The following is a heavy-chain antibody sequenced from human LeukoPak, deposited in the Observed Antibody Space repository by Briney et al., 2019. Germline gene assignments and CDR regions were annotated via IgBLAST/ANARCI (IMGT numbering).Heavy chain of an antibody. CDR2: ISSSGSTT. J-gene: IGHJ6*02. D-gene: IGHD2-21*02. CDR1: GFTFSDYY. Sequence: GGSLRLSCAASGFTFSDYYMSWIRQAPGKGLEWVSYISSSGSTTYYADSVKGRFTISRDNAKNSLYLQMNSLRAEDTAVYYCARLYCGGDCPSLHYYGMDVWGQGTTVTVSS. CDR3: ARLYCGGDCPSLHYYGMDV. V-gene: IGHV3-11*01.